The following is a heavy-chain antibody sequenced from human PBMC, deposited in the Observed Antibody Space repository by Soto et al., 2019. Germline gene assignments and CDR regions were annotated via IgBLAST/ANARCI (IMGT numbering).Heavy chain of an antibody. CDR2: IYHSGST. D-gene: IGHD1-26*01. J-gene: IGHJ6*02. Sequence: PSETLSLTCAVSGGSISSGGYSWSWIRQPPGKGLEWIGYIYHSGSTYYNPSLKSRVTISVDRSKNQFSLKLSSVTAADTAVYYCARGGVRANDYYYYGMDVWGQGTTVTVSS. CDR3: ARGGVRANDYYYYGMDV. CDR1: GGSISSGGYS. V-gene: IGHV4-30-2*01.